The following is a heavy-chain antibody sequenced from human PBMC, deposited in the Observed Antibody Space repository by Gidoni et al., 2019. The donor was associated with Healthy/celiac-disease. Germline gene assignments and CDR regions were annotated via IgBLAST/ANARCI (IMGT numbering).Heavy chain of an antibody. V-gene: IGHV3-33*01. CDR3: ARDSALGRFLEWLLDY. D-gene: IGHD3-3*01. J-gene: IGHJ4*02. CDR2: IWYDGSNK. CDR1: GFTFSSYG. Sequence: QVQLLESGGGVVQPGWSLRLSSAASGFTFSSYGMHWVRQAPGKGLARVAVIWYDGSNKYYADSVKGRFTISRDNSKNTLYLQMNSLRAEDTAVYYCARDSALGRFLEWLLDYWGQGTLVTVSS.